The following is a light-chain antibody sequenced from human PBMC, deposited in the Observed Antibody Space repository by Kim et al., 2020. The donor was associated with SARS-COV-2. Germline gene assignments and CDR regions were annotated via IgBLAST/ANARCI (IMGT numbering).Light chain of an antibody. CDR2: VNSAGSH. CDR3: QTWGTGIVV. V-gene: IGLV4-69*01. Sequence: ASVKLTCTLSSGHSTYAIAWHQQQPEKGPRFLMKVNSAGSHIKGDGIPDRFSGSSSGAERYLTISSLQSEDEADYYCQTWGTGIVVFGGGTQLTVL. CDR1: SGHSTYA. J-gene: IGLJ2*01.